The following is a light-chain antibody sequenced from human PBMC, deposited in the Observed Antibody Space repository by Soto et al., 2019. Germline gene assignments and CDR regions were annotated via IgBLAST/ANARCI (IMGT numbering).Light chain of an antibody. CDR3: CSLTSGPTGV. CDR1: NSDVGSHNF. V-gene: IGLV2-23*01. Sequence: QSVLTQPASVSGSPGQSITISCTGTNSDVGSHNFVSWYQQYPGKAPKLLIYEASKRPSGLSNRFSGSKSGNTASLTISGLRGDDEVDNTSCSLTSGPTGVFAGGTNLTVL. CDR2: EAS. J-gene: IGLJ3*02.